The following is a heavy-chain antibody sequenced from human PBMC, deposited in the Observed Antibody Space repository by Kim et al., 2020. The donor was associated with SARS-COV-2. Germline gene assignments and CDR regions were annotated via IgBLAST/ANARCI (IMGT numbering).Heavy chain of an antibody. J-gene: IGHJ4*02. V-gene: IGHV1-2*02. Sequence: YAQKFQGRVTMTRDTSISTAYMELSRLRSDDTAVYYCARQVSGSNYVFDYWGQGTLVTVSS. CDR3: ARQVSGSNYVFDY. D-gene: IGHD4-4*01.